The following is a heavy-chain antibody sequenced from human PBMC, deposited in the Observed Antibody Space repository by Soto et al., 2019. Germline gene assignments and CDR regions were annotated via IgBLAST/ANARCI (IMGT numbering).Heavy chain of an antibody. CDR2: TSFDGSKK. CDR3: ARGMAPYYYGSGSSRDV. CDR1: GFTFSKYD. D-gene: IGHD3-10*01. J-gene: IGHJ6*02. V-gene: IGHV3-30-3*01. Sequence: PGGSLRLSYAASGFTFSKYDMHWVRQAPGKGLEWVAVTSFDGSKKYYADSVKGRFTISRDNAKNSLYLQMNSLRAEDTAVYYCARGMAPYYYGSGSSRDVWGQGTTVTVSS.